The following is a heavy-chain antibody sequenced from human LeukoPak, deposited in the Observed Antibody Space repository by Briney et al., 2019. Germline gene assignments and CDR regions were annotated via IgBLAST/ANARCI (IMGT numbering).Heavy chain of an antibody. D-gene: IGHD2-8*01. CDR3: ARVAYCTKGVCVNFDY. CDR2: INPNSGGT. V-gene: IGHV1-2*04. Sequence: ASVKVSCKASGYTFTDHYIHWVRQAPGQGLERMGWINPNSGGTKYARKFQGLVTMTRDTSIRTAYMELSRLISDDTAVYYCARVAYCTKGVCVNFDYWGQGTLVTVSS. CDR1: GYTFTDHY. J-gene: IGHJ4*02.